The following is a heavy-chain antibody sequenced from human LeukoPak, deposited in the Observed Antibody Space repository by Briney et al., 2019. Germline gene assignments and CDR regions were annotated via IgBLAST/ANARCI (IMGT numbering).Heavy chain of an antibody. J-gene: IGHJ3*02. CDR1: GFTFDDYA. V-gene: IGHV3-9*03. D-gene: IGHD1-26*01. Sequence: GGSLRLSCAASGFTFDDYAMHWVRQAPGKGLEWVSGISWNSGSIGYADSVKGRFTISRDNAMNSLYLQMNSLRAEDMALYYCAKAAVSGRSAFDIWGQGTMVTVSS. CDR2: ISWNSGSI. CDR3: AKAAVSGRSAFDI.